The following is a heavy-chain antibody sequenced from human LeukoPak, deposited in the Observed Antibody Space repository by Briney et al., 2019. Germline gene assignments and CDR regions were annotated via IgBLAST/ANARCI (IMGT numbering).Heavy chain of an antibody. CDR2: ISSSSTI. CDR3: ARDRYCSGGSCTKNWFDP. J-gene: IGHJ5*02. D-gene: IGHD2-15*01. Sequence: PGGSLRLSCAASGFTFSSYSMNWVRQAPGKGLEWVSYISSSSTIYYADSVKGRFTISRDNAKNSLYLQMNSLRDEDTAVYYCARDRYCSGGSCTKNWFDPWGQGTLVTVSS. CDR1: GFTFSSYS. V-gene: IGHV3-48*02.